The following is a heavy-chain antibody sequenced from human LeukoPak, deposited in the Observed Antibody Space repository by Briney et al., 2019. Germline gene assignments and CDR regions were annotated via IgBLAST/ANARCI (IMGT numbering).Heavy chain of an antibody. CDR3: ARGVTSGYASDYYFDY. D-gene: IGHD5-12*01. J-gene: IGHJ4*02. CDR1: GGSIRSYS. CDR2: IYYSGST. V-gene: IGHV4-59*01. Sequence: SETLSLTCTVSGGSIRSYSWSWIRQPPGKGLEWIGYIYYSGSTNYNPSLKSRVTISVDTSKNQFSLKLSSVTAADTAVYYCARGVTSGYASDYYFDYWGQGTLLTVSS.